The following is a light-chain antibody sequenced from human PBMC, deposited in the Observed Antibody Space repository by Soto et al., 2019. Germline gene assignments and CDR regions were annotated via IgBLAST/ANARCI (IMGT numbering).Light chain of an antibody. CDR3: QQSYSTPYT. Sequence: DIQMTQSPSSLSASVGDRVTITCRASQTISTYLNWYQQTPGKAPKLLIYVASSLQSGVPSRFSGSGSGTDFTLTISSLQPEDFATYFCQQSYSTPYTFDQGTKLEIK. CDR2: VAS. CDR1: QTISTY. V-gene: IGKV1-39*01. J-gene: IGKJ2*01.